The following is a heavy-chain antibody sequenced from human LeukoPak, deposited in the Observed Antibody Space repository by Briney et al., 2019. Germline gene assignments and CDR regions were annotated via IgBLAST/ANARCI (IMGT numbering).Heavy chain of an antibody. J-gene: IGHJ4*02. CDR3: ARETWIGYYFDY. D-gene: IGHD5-12*01. V-gene: IGHV4-39*07. Sequence: SETLSLTCTVSGGSISSSSYYWGWIRQLPGKGLEWIGSIYYSGSTYYNPSLKSRVTISVDTSKNQFSLKLSSVTAADTAVYYCARETWIGYYFDYWGQGTLVTVSS. CDR1: GGSISSSSYY. CDR2: IYYSGST.